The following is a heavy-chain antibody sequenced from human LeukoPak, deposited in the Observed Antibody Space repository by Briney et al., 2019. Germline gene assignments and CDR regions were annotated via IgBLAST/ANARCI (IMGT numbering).Heavy chain of an antibody. J-gene: IGHJ4*02. CDR1: GFIVSRYW. CDR3: ARDLGVCSGGTCYSVYDY. D-gene: IGHD2-15*01. CDR2: IKEGGSEK. V-gene: IGHV3-7*01. Sequence: GGSLRLSCAASGFIVSRYWMSWVRQAPGKGLEWVADIKEGGSEKHCVDSVKGRFTISRDNAENSLYLQMNSLRAEDTAIYYCARDLGVCSGGTCYSVYDYWGQGTLVTVSS.